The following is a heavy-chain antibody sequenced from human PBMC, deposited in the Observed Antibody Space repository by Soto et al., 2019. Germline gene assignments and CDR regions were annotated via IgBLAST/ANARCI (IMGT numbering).Heavy chain of an antibody. J-gene: IGHJ6*02. CDR1: AFKFSDYY. Sequence: QVQLVESGGGLVKPGGSLRLSCAASAFKFSDYYMSWVRQAPGKGLEWVSYISSSSGYIYYADSVKGRFTISRDDAKNSMSLPMNSLRAEDTAVYYCARVRSYSYGQGYGMDVWGQGTTVTFSS. V-gene: IGHV3-11*06. D-gene: IGHD5-18*01. CDR2: ISSSSGYI. CDR3: ARVRSYSYGQGYGMDV.